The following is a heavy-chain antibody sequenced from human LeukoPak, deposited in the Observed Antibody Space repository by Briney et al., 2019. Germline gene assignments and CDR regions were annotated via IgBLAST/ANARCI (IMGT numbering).Heavy chain of an antibody. D-gene: IGHD6-13*01. CDR3: AKDRAAAGTGYFDY. J-gene: IGHJ4*02. Sequence: PGRSLRLSCAASGFTLSSYGMHWVRQAPGKGLEWVAVISYDGSNKYYADSVKGRFTISRDNSKNTLYLQMNSLRAEDTAAYYCAKDRAAAGTGYFDYWGQGTLVTVSS. V-gene: IGHV3-30*18. CDR1: GFTLSSYG. CDR2: ISYDGSNK.